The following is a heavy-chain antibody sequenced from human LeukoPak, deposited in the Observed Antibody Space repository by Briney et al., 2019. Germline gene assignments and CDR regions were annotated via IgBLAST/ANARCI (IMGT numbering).Heavy chain of an antibody. D-gene: IGHD1-26*01. CDR2: IHYSGST. CDR3: ARHKWVPAFDV. CDR1: GGSISSYY. J-gene: IGHJ3*01. Sequence: PSETLSLTCTVSGGSISSYYWSWIRQPPGKGLEWIGYIHYSGSTNYNPSLKSRVSISVDTSKTQFSLKLSSVTAADTAVYYCARHKWVPAFDVWGQGTMVTVSS. V-gene: IGHV4-59*08.